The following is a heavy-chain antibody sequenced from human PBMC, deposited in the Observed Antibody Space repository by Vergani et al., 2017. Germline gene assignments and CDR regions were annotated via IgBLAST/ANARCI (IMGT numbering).Heavy chain of an antibody. J-gene: IGHJ5*02. Sequence: QVQLVESGGGLVKDGGSLRLSCATSGFTFSDFYMNWIRQAPGKGLEWVSYISNSGYTKYYADSVKGRFTISRDNAKNSLFLQMNNLRAEDTALYYCARAXCGSTTCSNWFDPGGQGTLVTVSS. CDR2: ISNSGYTK. D-gene: IGHD2-2*01. V-gene: IGHV3-11*01. CDR1: GFTFSDFY. CDR3: ARAXCGSTTCSNWFDP.